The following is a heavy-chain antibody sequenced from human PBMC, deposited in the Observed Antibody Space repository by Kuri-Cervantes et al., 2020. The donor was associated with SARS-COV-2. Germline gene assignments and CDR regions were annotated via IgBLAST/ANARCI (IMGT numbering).Heavy chain of an antibody. CDR3: ARATWVAVAGMDTFDI. Sequence: GGSLRLSCAASGFTVSSNYMSWVRQAPGKGLEWVSGVSWNGSRTHYADSVKGRFIISRDNSRNTLYLQMNSLRVEDTAVYYCARATWVAVAGMDTFDIWGQGTMVTVSS. V-gene: IGHV3-19*01. D-gene: IGHD6-19*01. CDR2: VSWNGSRT. J-gene: IGHJ3*02. CDR1: GFTVSSNY.